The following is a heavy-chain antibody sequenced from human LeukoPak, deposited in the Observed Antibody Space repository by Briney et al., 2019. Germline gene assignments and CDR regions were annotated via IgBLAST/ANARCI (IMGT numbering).Heavy chain of an antibody. CDR1: GYTFTSYG. J-gene: IGHJ4*02. V-gene: IGHV1-18*01. CDR3: ARDLEDYGDSTEGL. Sequence: ASVKVSCKASGYTFTSYGISRVRQAPGQGLEWMGWISAYNGNTNYAQKLQGRVTMTTDTSTSTAYMELRSLRSDDTAVYYCARDLEDYGDSTEGLWGQGTLVTVSS. CDR2: ISAYNGNT. D-gene: IGHD4-17*01.